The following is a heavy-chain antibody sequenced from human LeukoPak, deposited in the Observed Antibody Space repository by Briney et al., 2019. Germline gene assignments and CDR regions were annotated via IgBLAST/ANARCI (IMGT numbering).Heavy chain of an antibody. CDR1: GYSFTSYW. V-gene: IGHV5-51*01. D-gene: IGHD3-22*01. CDR3: ARGSLYDSSGYYLTRPANWFDP. J-gene: IGHJ5*02. CDR2: IYPGDSDT. Sequence: GESLKISCKGSGYSFTSYWIGWVRQMPGKGLEWMGIIYPGDSDTRYSPSFQGQVTISADKSISTAYLQWSSLKASDTAMYYCARGSLYDSSGYYLTRPANWFDPWGQGTLVTASS.